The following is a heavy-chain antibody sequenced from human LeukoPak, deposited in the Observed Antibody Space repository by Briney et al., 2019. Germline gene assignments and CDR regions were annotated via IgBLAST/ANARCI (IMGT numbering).Heavy chain of an antibody. V-gene: IGHV3-23*01. CDR2: ISGSGGST. J-gene: IGHJ1*01. D-gene: IGHD3-22*01. CDR3: AKDDYYDSSGYWSAEYFQH. Sequence: SGGSLRLSCAASGFTFSSYAMSWVRQAPGKGLEWVSAISGSGGSTYYADSVKGRFTISRDNSKNTLYLQMNSLRAEDTAVYYCAKDDYYDSSGYWSAEYFQHWGQGTLVTVSS. CDR1: GFTFSSYA.